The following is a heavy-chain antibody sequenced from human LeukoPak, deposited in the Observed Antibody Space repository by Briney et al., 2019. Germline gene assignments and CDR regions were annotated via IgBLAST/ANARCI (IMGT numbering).Heavy chain of an antibody. CDR2: IYHSGST. V-gene: IGHV4-4*02. CDR3: ARTYYYGSGSPYNWFDP. J-gene: IGHJ5*02. CDR1: GGSISSSNW. D-gene: IGHD3-10*01. Sequence: PSGTLSLTCAVSGGSISSSNWWSWVRPPPGKGLEWIGEIYHSGSTNYNPSLKSRVTISVDKSKTQFPLKLSSVTAADTAVYYCARTYYYGSGSPYNWFDPWGQGTLVTVSS.